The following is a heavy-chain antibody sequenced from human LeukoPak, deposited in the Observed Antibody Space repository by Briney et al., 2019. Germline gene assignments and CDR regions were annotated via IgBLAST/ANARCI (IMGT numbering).Heavy chain of an antibody. V-gene: IGHV3-23*01. CDR3: SKKGQADNDGKPD. CDR1: GFTFGTYD. D-gene: IGHD1-1*01. Sequence: PGGSLRLSCAASGFTFGTYDMYWIRQAPGKGLECVSSSSRGGAYTYYADSVKGRFTISRDDSRNTLYLQMNSLRAEDTAVYYCSKKGQADNDGKPDWGQGTLVTVSS. CDR2: SSRGGAYT. J-gene: IGHJ4*02.